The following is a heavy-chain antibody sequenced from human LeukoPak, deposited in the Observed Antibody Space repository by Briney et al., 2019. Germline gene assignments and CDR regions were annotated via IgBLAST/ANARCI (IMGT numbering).Heavy chain of an antibody. J-gene: IGHJ3*02. CDR2: INQDGGHK. V-gene: IGHV3-7*03. Sequence: GGSLRLSCTASGFTFSGSWLSWVRQAPGRGLEWVASINQDGGHKHYVDSLKGRFTISRDNAENSLFLQMNSLRAEDTAVYYCAREMVGDKDAFDIWGQGTMVTVSS. CDR1: GFTFSGSW. CDR3: AREMVGDKDAFDI. D-gene: IGHD2-8*01.